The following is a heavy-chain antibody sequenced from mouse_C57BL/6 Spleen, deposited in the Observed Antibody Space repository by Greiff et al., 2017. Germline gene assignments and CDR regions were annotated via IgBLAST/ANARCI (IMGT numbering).Heavy chain of an antibody. V-gene: IGHV5-6*02. CDR1: GFTFSSYG. J-gene: IGHJ2*01. Sequence: EVKLQESGGDLVKPGGSLKLSCAASGFTFSSYGMSWVRQTQDKRLEWVATISSGGSYTYYPDSVKGRFTISRDNAKNTLYLQMSSLKSEDTAMYYCARRGGSSYVDYCDYWGQGTTLTVSS. CDR3: ARRGGSSYVDYCDY. CDR2: ISSGGSYT. D-gene: IGHD1-1*01.